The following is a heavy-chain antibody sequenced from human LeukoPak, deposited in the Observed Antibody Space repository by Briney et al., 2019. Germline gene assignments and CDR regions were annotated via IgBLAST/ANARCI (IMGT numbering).Heavy chain of an antibody. Sequence: GASVKVTCKASGYTFTGYYMHWVRQAPGQGLEWMGWINPNSGGTNYAQKFQGWVTMTRDTSISTAYMELSRLRSDDTAVYYCATSGGSSHDAFDIWGQGTMVTVSS. D-gene: IGHD2-15*01. CDR1: GYTFTGYY. CDR2: INPNSGGT. J-gene: IGHJ3*02. V-gene: IGHV1-2*04. CDR3: ATSGGSSHDAFDI.